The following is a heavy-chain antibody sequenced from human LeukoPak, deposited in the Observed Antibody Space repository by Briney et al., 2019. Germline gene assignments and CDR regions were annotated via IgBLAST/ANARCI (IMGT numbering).Heavy chain of an antibody. Sequence: SDTVSLPRTVSGGSISRGGYYWRWLRQHPGKGVEGNGYTYYSGNSYYTLSLKSPVTIAVDKSKNQFSLNLGSVTAADTAVYYCARYSRYYYGMDVWGQGTTVTASS. D-gene: IGHD2-15*01. V-gene: IGHV4-31*01. CDR3: ARYSRYYYGMDV. CDR1: GGSISRGGYY. CDR2: TYYSGNS. J-gene: IGHJ6*02.